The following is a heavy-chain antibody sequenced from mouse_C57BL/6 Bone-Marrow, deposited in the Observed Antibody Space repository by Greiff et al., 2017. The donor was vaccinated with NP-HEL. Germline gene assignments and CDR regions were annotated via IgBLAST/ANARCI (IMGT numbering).Heavy chain of an antibody. CDR1: GYTFTSYW. CDR3: ARDSGYAFDY. V-gene: IGHV1-53*01. J-gene: IGHJ2*01. Sequence: QVQLQQPGTELVKPGASVKLSCKASGYTFTSYWMHWLKQRPGQGLEWIGNINPNNGGTNDNEKFKTKATLTVDKSSSTAYMPLSSLTSEDSAVYDCARDSGYAFDYWGQGTTLTVSS. D-gene: IGHD3-2*02. CDR2: INPNNGGT.